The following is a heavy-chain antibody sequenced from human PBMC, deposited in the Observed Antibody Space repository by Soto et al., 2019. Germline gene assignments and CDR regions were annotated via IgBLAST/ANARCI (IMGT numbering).Heavy chain of an antibody. J-gene: IGHJ6*02. D-gene: IGHD3-3*01. V-gene: IGHV1-3*05. Sequence: QVQLVQSGTEEKKPGASVKVSCKASGYTFTNYPIYWVRQAPGQRLEWMGLINAGNGNTKYSQNFQGRVTISRDISASTSYIELNSLRSEDTAVYYRAKGMEAYNYAMDVWGQGTTVTVSS. CDR3: AKGMEAYNYAMDV. CDR1: GYTFTNYP. CDR2: INAGNGNT.